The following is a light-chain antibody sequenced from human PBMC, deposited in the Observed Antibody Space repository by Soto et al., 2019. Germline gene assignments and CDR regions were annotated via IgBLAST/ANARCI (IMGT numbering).Light chain of an antibody. J-gene: IGKJ1*01. CDR1: QGISNY. V-gene: IGKV1-27*01. CDR2: VTS. Sequence: DIQMTQSPSSLSASVGDRVTITCRASQGISNYLAWYQQQPGKVPKLLNYVTSTLQSGVQSRFSGSGSGTDFTLTISSLQPEDVATYYCQKYNSAPWTFGQGTKVEIK. CDR3: QKYNSAPWT.